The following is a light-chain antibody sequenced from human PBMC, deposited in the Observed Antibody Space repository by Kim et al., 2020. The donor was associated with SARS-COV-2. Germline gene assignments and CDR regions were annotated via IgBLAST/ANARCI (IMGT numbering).Light chain of an antibody. CDR2: DVS. CDR1: SSDVGGYNY. V-gene: IGLV2-8*01. Sequence: QSALTQPPSASGSPGQSVTISCTGTSSDVGGYNYVSWYQQHPGKAPKLMIYDVSKRPSGVPDRFSGSKSGNTASLTVSGLQAEDDADYYCSSYTGFNWVFGGGTKLTVL. J-gene: IGLJ3*02. CDR3: SSYTGFNWV.